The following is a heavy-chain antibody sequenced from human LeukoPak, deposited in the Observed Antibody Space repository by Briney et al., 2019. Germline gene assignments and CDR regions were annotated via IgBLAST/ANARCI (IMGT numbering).Heavy chain of an antibody. CDR3: ARDDAFDI. V-gene: IGHV4-59*01. J-gene: IGHJ3*02. Sequence: SETLSLTCTVSGGSISSYYWSWIRQPPGKGLEWIGYIYYSGSTNYNPSLKSRVTISVDTSKNRFSLKLSSVTAADTAVYYSARDDAFDIWGQGTMVTVSS. CDR1: GGSISSYY. CDR2: IYYSGST.